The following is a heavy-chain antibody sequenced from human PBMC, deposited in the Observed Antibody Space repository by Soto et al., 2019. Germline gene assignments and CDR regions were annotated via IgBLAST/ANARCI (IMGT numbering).Heavy chain of an antibody. Sequence: GGSLRLSCAASGFSISRYWMSWVRQAPGKGLEWVADKKQDGSEEYYVDSVKGRFTVSRDNAKNSVYLQLTSLRVEDTALYYCARGGFSYGTGIEHWGQGTLVTVSS. D-gene: IGHD5-18*01. CDR2: KKQDGSEE. J-gene: IGHJ5*02. V-gene: IGHV3-7*01. CDR1: GFSISRYW. CDR3: ARGGFSYGTGIEH.